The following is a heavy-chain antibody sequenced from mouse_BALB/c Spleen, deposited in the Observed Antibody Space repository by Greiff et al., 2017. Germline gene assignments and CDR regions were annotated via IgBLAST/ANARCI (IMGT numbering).Heavy chain of an antibody. J-gene: IGHJ1*01. D-gene: IGHD2-4*01. CDR3: AYDYDVDWYFDV. CDR2: IYPGNVNT. CDR1: GYTFTSYY. Sequence: VQLQQSGPELVKPGASVRISCKASGYTFTSYYIHWVKQRPGQGLEWIGWIYPGNVNTKYNEKFKGKATLTADKSSSTAYMQLSSLTSEDSAVYFCAYDYDVDWYFDVWGAGTTVTVSS. V-gene: IGHV1S56*01.